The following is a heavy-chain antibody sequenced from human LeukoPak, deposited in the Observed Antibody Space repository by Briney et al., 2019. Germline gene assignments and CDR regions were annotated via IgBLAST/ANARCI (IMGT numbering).Heavy chain of an antibody. D-gene: IGHD6-19*01. CDR1: GFTFSSYA. V-gene: IGHV3-64*01. Sequence: PGGSLRLSCAASGFTFSSYAMHWVRQAPGKGLEYVSAISSNGGSTYYANSVKGRFTISRDNSKNTLYLQMNSLRAEDTAVYYCARDPSSGWYLKGWFDPWGQGTLVTVSS. CDR2: ISSNGGST. J-gene: IGHJ5*02. CDR3: ARDPSSGWYLKGWFDP.